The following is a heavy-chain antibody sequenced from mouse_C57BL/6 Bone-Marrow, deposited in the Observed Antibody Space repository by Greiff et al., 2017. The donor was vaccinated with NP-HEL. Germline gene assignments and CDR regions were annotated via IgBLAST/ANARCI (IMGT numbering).Heavy chain of an antibody. CDR3: ARFYYDYDGY. Sequence: QVQLQQPGAELVKPGASVKLSCKASGYTFTSYWMHWVKQRPGQGLEWIGMIHPNSGSTNYNEKFKSMATLTVDKSSSTAYMQLSSLTSEDSAVYYCARFYYDYDGYWGQGTTLTVSS. J-gene: IGHJ2*01. CDR2: IHPNSGST. CDR1: GYTFTSYW. D-gene: IGHD2-4*01. V-gene: IGHV1-64*01.